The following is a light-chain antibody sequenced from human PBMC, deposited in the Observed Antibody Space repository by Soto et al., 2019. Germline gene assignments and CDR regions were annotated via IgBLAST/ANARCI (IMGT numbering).Light chain of an antibody. CDR1: QSVSSSY. J-gene: IGKJ1*01. V-gene: IGKV3-20*01. Sequence: VLAESAGPLSLSPGERATLSCMAIQSVSSSYLAWYQQKPGQAPRLLIYGASSRATGIPDRFSGSGSGTDFTLTISRLEPEDFAVYYCQQYGSSSWTFGQGTKVDIK. CDR2: GAS. CDR3: QQYGSSSWT.